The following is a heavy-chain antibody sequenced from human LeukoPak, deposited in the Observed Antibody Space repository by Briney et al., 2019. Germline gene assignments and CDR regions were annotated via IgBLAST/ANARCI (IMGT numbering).Heavy chain of an antibody. CDR3: ARWEGYCTSTSCYHFDY. CDR2: IYRGGST. J-gene: IGHJ4*02. Sequence: GGSLRLSCAASGFTVSSNYMSWVRQAPGKGLEWVSVIYRGGSTYYADSVKGRFTISRDNSKNTLYLQMNSLRAEDKAVYYCARWEGYCTSTSCYHFDYWGQGTLVTVSS. V-gene: IGHV3-66*02. CDR1: GFTVSSNY. D-gene: IGHD2-2*01.